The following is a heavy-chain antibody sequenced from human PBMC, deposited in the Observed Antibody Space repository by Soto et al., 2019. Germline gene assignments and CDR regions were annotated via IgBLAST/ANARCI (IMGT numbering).Heavy chain of an antibody. CDR2: ISSSSSTI. Sequence: GGSLRLSCAASGFTFSSYSMNWVRQAPGKGLKWISYISSSSSTIYYADSVKGRFTISRDNAKNSLYLQMNSLRAEDTAVYYCARDTAEDIVVVVAAHHDAFDIWGQGTMVTVSS. D-gene: IGHD2-15*01. CDR1: GFTFSSYS. J-gene: IGHJ3*02. CDR3: ARDTAEDIVVVVAAHHDAFDI. V-gene: IGHV3-48*01.